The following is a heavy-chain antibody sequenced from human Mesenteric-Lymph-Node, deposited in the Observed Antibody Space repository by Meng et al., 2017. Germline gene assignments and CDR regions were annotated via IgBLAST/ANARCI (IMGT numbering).Heavy chain of an antibody. Sequence: QLQESGAGLVWPSQTLSLTCAVCGDSITSGDYSWTWIRQPPGKGLEWIGYIYHGVNIYYTPSLRSRVTISVDKSRNQFSLKLTSVSAADTAVYYCVRDTRRGGGWFDPWGQGTLVTVSS. V-gene: IGHV4-30-2*01. CDR3: VRDTRRGGGWFDP. J-gene: IGHJ5*02. D-gene: IGHD3-10*01. CDR2: IYHGVNI. CDR1: GDSITSGDYS.